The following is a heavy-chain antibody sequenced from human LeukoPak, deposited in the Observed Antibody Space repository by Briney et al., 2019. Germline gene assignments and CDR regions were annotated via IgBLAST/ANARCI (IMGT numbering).Heavy chain of an antibody. CDR3: AGGSGWHFDN. Sequence: PGGSLRLSCAASGFTFSSYEMNWVRQAPGKGLEWASYISSSGSTIYYADSVKGRFTISRDNAKNSLCLQMNSLRAEDTAVYYCAGGSGWHFDNWGQGTLVTVSS. D-gene: IGHD6-19*01. CDR2: ISSSGSTI. J-gene: IGHJ4*02. V-gene: IGHV3-48*03. CDR1: GFTFSSYE.